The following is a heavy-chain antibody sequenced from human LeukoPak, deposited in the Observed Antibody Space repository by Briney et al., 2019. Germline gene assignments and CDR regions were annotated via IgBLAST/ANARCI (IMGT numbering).Heavy chain of an antibody. J-gene: IGHJ4*02. V-gene: IGHV4-61*02. CDR3: ARGRDGYNFLNRGEYYYFDY. Sequence: SQTLSLTCTVSGGSISSGTYYWSWIRQPAGKGLEWIERFYTSGSTNYNPSLKSRVTISVDTSKNQFSLKLSSVTAADTAVYYCARGRDGYNFLNRGEYYYFDYWGREPWSPSPQ. CDR2: FYTSGST. D-gene: IGHD5-24*01. CDR1: GGSISSGTYY.